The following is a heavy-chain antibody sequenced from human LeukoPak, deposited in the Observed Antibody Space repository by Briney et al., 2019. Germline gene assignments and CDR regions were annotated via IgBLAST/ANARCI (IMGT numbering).Heavy chain of an antibody. CDR1: GFIFNNYA. CDR2: IIGSGDST. V-gene: IGHV3-23*01. CDR3: VRICRTSSCFVGGDS. D-gene: IGHD2-2*01. Sequence: GGSLRLSCAASGFIFNNYAMSWVRQAAGKGLEWVSTIIGSGDSTYYADSVKGRFTISRDNSRTTLYLLMNSLRAEDTAIYRCVRICRTSSCFVGGDSWGQGTQVTVSS. J-gene: IGHJ4*02.